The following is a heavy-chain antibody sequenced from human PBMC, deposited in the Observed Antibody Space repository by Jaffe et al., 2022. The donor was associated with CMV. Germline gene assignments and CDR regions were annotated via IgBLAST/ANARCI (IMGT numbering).Heavy chain of an antibody. Sequence: QVQLQQWGAGLLKPSETLSLTCAVYGGSFSGYYWSWIRQPPGKGLEWIGEINHSGSTNYNPSLKSRVTISVDTSKNQFSLKLSSVTAADTAVYYCARRDSGYDRAPNFGYWGQGTLVTVSS. V-gene: IGHV4-34*01. CDR1: GGSFSGYY. J-gene: IGHJ4*02. CDR2: INHSGST. CDR3: ARRDSGYDRAPNFGY. D-gene: IGHD5-12*01.